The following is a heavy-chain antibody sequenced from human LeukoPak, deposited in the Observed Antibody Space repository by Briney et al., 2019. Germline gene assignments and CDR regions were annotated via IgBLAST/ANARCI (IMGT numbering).Heavy chain of an antibody. CDR3: AKVLKNYDFWSGYSPFDY. CDR1: GFTFSSYA. V-gene: IGHV3-23*01. Sequence: TGGSLRLSCAASGFTFSSYAMSWVRQAPGKGLEWVSAISGSGDSTYYADSVKGRFTISRDNSKNTLYLQMNSLRAEDTAVYYCAKVLKNYDFWSGYSPFDYWGQGTLVTVSS. CDR2: ISGSGDST. D-gene: IGHD3-3*01. J-gene: IGHJ4*02.